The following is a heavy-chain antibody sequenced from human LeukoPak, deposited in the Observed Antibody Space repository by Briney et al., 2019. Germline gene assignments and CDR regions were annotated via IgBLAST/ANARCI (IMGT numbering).Heavy chain of an antibody. CDR3: AASLYCSGGSCYFVFDY. D-gene: IGHD2-15*01. CDR1: GYTFTGYY. CDR2: FDPEDGET. J-gene: IGHJ4*02. V-gene: IGHV1-24*01. Sequence: GASVKVSCKASGYTFTGYYMHWVRQAPGKGLEWMGGFDPEDGETIYAQKFQGRVTMTEDTSTDTAYMELSSLRSEDTAVYYCAASLYCSGGSCYFVFDYWGQGTLVTVSS.